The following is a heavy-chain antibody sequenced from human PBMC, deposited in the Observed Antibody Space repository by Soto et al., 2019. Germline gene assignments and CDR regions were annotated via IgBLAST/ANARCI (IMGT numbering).Heavy chain of an antibody. D-gene: IGHD3-10*01. CDR3: AKDLLDYYVSGAAAFDI. J-gene: IGHJ3*02. CDR2: ISYDGSNK. CDR1: GFTFSSYG. V-gene: IGHV3-30*18. Sequence: QVQLVESGGGVVQPGRSLRLSCAASGFTFSSYGMHWVRQAPGKGLEWVAVISYDGSNKYYADSVKGRFTISRDNSKNTLYLQMNSLRAEYTAVYYCAKDLLDYYVSGAAAFDIWGQGTMVTVSS.